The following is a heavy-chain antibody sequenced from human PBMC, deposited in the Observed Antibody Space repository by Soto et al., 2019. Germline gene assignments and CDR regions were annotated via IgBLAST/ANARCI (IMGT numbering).Heavy chain of an antibody. CDR3: ARRYSSVRGMDYGMVV. Sequence: TLSLTCAVYGGSFSGYYWSWIRQPPGKGLEWIGEINHSGSTNYNPSLKSRVTISVDTSKNQFSLKLSSVTAADTAVYYCARRYSSVRGMDYGMVVWGQGTTVTVSS. D-gene: IGHD5-18*01. V-gene: IGHV4-34*01. J-gene: IGHJ6*02. CDR1: GGSFSGYY. CDR2: INHSGST.